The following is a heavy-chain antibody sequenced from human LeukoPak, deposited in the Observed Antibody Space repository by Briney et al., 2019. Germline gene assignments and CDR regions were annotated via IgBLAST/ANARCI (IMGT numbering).Heavy chain of an antibody. D-gene: IGHD6-19*01. CDR3: ARRSIAVARNYYGMDV. V-gene: IGHV4-39*01. CDR2: IYYSGST. Sequence: SETLSLTCTVSGGSISSSSYYWGWIRQPPGKGLEWIGSIYYSGSTYYNPSLKSRVTISVDTSKNQFSLKLSSVTAADTAVYYCARRSIAVARNYYGMDVWGQRTTVTVSS. J-gene: IGHJ6*02. CDR1: GGSISSSSYY.